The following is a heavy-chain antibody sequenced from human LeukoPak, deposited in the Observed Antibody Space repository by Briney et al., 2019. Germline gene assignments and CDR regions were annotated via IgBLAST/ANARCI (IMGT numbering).Heavy chain of an antibody. J-gene: IGHJ3*02. D-gene: IGHD3-3*01. CDR2: ISGTGVKT. Sequence: GGSLKLSCAASGFTFTYYAMTWVRQAPGKGLEWVSAISGTGVKTYYADSVKGRFTISRDNSKNTLYLQMNSLRAEDTAVYYCAKDTGSPADAITMEDNAFDIWGQGTMVTVSS. CDR3: AKDTGSPADAITMEDNAFDI. CDR1: GFTFTYYA. V-gene: IGHV3-23*01.